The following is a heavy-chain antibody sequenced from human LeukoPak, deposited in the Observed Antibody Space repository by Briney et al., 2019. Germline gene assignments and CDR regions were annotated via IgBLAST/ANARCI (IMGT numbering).Heavy chain of an antibody. V-gene: IGHV3-74*01. CDR3: ARAGELRCMDV. CDR2: ISSDGSST. CDR1: GFTFSYHW. J-gene: IGHJ6*03. Sequence: GGSLRLSCAASGFTFSYHWMHWVRQAPGKGLVWVSRISSDGSSTSYADFVKGRFTISRDNAKNSLFLQMSSLRADDTAIYYCARAGELRCMDVWGKGTAVTVSS. D-gene: IGHD3-16*01.